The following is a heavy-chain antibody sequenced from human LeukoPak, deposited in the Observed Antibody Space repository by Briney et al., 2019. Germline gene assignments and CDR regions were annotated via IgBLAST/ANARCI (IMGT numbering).Heavy chain of an antibody. J-gene: IGHJ4*02. D-gene: IGHD3-22*01. CDR1: GYTFTSYG. Sequence: ASVKVSCKASGYTFTSYGISWVRQAPGQGLEWMGWISAYNGNTNYAQKFQGRVTITADKSTSTAYMGLSSLRSEDTAVYYCARSKNHYDSSGRWGQGTLVTVSS. CDR3: ARSKNHYDSSGR. V-gene: IGHV1-18*04. CDR2: ISAYNGNT.